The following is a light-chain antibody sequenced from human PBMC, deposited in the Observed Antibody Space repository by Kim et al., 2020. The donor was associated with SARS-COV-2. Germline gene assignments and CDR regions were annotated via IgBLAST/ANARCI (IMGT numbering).Light chain of an antibody. CDR2: RNN. CDR3: AAWDDSLSARWV. Sequence: QRVTILCSGSSSNIGSNYVYWYQQLPGSAPKLLIYRNNQRPSGVPDRFSGSKSGTSASLAISGLRSEDEADYYCAAWDDSLSARWVFGGGTQLTVL. V-gene: IGLV1-47*01. J-gene: IGLJ3*02. CDR1: SSNIGSNY.